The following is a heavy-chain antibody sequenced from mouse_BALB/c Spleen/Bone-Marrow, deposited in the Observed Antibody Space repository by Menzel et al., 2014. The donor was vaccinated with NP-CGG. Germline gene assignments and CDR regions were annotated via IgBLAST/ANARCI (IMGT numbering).Heavy chain of an antibody. D-gene: IGHD4-1*01. V-gene: IGHV14-3*02. CDR1: GFNIKDPY. J-gene: IGHJ3*01. Sequence: VQLKQSGAELVKPRASVKLSCTTSGFNIKDPYIHWVKQRPEQGLEWIGRIDPANYNTQYDPKFQGKATITADTPSNAAYLQLNSLTSEDTAVYYCATLTGTFDYWGQGTPVTVSA. CDR2: IDPANYNT. CDR3: ATLTGTFDY.